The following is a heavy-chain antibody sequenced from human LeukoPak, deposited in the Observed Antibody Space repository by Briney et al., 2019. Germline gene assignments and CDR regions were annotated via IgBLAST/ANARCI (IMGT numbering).Heavy chain of an antibody. D-gene: IGHD4-17*01. V-gene: IGHV1-18*04. CDR2: ISTYNGNT. CDR3: ATTGDAFKI. Sequence: ASVKVSCKASGYTFNNYGVRWVRQAPGQGLEWMGWISTYNGNTNYAQRLQDRVTITTDTSTSTVYMELRSLRSDDTAMYYCATTGDAFKIWGQGTMVAVSS. J-gene: IGHJ3*02. CDR1: GYTFNNYG.